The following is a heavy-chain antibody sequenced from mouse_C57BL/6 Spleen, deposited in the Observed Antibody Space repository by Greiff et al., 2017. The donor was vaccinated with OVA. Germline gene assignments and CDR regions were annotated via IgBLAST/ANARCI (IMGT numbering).Heavy chain of an antibody. CDR2: INYDGSST. V-gene: IGHV5-16*01. J-gene: IGHJ2*01. CDR1: GFTFSDYY. CDR3: AREAIYYGNYFDY. D-gene: IGHD2-1*01. Sequence: VQLKESEGGLVQPGSSMKLSCTASGFTFSDYYMAWVRQVPEKGLEWVANINYDGSSTYYLDSLKSRFIISRDNAKNILYLQMSSLKSEDTATYYGAREAIYYGNYFDYWGQGTTLTVSS.